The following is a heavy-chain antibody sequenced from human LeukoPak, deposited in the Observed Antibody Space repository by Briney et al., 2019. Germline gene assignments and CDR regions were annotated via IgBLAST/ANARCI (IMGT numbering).Heavy chain of an antibody. CDR2: INHNGST. Sequence: PSETLSLTCAVYGGSFSGYYWSWIRQPPGKGLEWIGEINHNGSTNYNPSLNSRVNISVDTSKNQFSLKLSSVTAADPAVYYCARACRCYYDSSGYYPKAFDIWGQRTMVTVSS. CDR3: ARACRCYYDSSGYYPKAFDI. CDR1: GGSFSGYY. J-gene: IGHJ3*02. V-gene: IGHV4-34*01. D-gene: IGHD3-22*01.